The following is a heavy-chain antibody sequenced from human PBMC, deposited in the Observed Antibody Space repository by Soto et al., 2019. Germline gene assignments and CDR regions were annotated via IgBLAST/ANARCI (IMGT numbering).Heavy chain of an antibody. V-gene: IGHV5-51*01. CDR2: IYPGDSDT. Sequence: ECLERNCVGSGYSVVVGCSRSLSQQPGKDLEWMGVIYPGDSDTRYSPSFQVHVTISADKSISTAYLQWSTLKASDTAKYYCARLGFEYDTSTPYYNVLHYYGMDVWGQGTTVTVSS. CDR3: ARLGFEYDTSTPYYNVLHYYGMDV. D-gene: IGHD3-9*01. CDR1: GYSVVVGC. J-gene: IGHJ6*02.